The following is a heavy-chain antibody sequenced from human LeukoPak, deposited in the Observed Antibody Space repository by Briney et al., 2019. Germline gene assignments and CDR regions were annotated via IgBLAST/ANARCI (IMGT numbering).Heavy chain of an antibody. CDR1: GFTFSSDA. D-gene: IGHD1-14*01. Sequence: GRSLRLSRAASGFTFSSDAMHWVRQAPGKGLEWVAFISYDGNIKRYADSVKGRFTISRDNSKNTLYLQMNSLRAEDTAVYHCAKDRSTTWACDYWGEGTLVTVSS. CDR2: ISYDGNIK. V-gene: IGHV3-30*18. CDR3: AKDRSTTWACDY. J-gene: IGHJ4*02.